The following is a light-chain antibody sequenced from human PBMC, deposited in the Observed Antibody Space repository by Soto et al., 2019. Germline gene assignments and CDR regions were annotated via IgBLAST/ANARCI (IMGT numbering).Light chain of an antibody. Sequence: DIQMTQSPSSLSASVGDRVTITCQASRDIGGRLAWFQQKPGKAPQYLIQAASILQSGVPSRFSGSGSGKEFILTINILQTEDFESCFSVQVYSFPRQFXLGTKADIK. V-gene: IGKV1-12*01. CDR1: RDIGGR. CDR2: AAS. CDR3: VQVYSFPRQ. J-gene: IGKJ1*01.